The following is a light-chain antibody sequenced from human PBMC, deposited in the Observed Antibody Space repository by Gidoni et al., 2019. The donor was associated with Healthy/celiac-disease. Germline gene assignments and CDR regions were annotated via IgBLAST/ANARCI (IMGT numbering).Light chain of an antibody. CDR3: QQYGSSRRT. Sequence: EIVLTQSPGTLSLSPGERATLSCRASQSVSSSYLAWYQQKPGQAPRLLIYGASSRATGIPDRFSGSGSGTDFTLTICRLEPEDFAVYYCQQYGSSRRTFGGGTKVEIK. CDR1: QSVSSSY. V-gene: IGKV3-20*01. J-gene: IGKJ4*01. CDR2: GAS.